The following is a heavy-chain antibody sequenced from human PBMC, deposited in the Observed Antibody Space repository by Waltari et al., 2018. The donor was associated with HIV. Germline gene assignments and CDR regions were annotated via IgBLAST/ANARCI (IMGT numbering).Heavy chain of an antibody. Sequence: EVQLLESGGGLVQTGGSLRLSCAASGFTFSNYGMNWVRQAPGKGLEWVSAFGGSGGNTYYADSLKGRFTISRDNSKNTLYLQMNSLRAEDTAVYFCVKEHQYSHTWYSYYGMDVWGQGTTVTVSS. V-gene: IGHV3-23*01. CDR1: GFTFSNYG. D-gene: IGHD6-13*01. CDR2: FGGSGGNT. CDR3: VKEHQYSHTWYSYYGMDV. J-gene: IGHJ6*02.